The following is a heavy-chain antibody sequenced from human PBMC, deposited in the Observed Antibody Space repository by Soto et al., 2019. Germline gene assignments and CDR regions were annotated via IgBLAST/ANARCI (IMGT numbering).Heavy chain of an antibody. J-gene: IGHJ6*04. V-gene: IGHV3-23*01. CDR3: AKGSGHLVEYHDDLDV. D-gene: IGHD2-8*02. Sequence: PGGSLRLSCSASGFSFSNYAMSWVRQAPWKGLEWVSGISSGGGSVYSADSMRVRFFISRDNSKNELYLQINTLRAEDTAVYHCAKGSGHLVEYHDDLDVWGRQTTVPVSS. CDR2: ISSGGGSV. CDR1: GFSFSNYA.